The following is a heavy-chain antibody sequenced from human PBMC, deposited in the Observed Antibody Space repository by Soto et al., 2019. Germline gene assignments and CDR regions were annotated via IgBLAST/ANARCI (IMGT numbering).Heavy chain of an antibody. V-gene: IGHV3-7*01. Sequence: PGGSLRLSCAASGFTFSSYWMSWVRQAPGKGLEWVANIKQDGSEKYYVDSVKGRFTISRDNAKNSLYLQMNSLRAEDTAVYYCARDISATGYDILTSLDYWGQGTLVTVSS. CDR2: IKQDGSEK. CDR1: GFTFSSYW. CDR3: ARDISATGYDILTSLDY. J-gene: IGHJ4*02. D-gene: IGHD3-9*01.